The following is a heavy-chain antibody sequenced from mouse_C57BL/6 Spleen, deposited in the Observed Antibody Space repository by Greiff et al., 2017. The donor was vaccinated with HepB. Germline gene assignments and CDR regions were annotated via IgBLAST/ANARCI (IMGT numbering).Heavy chain of an antibody. CDR1: GFSLTSYG. J-gene: IGHJ1*03. CDR3: ARPYYSNSYFDV. D-gene: IGHD2-5*01. CDR2: IWSGGST. V-gene: IGHV2-2*01. Sequence: VKLQQSGPGLVQPSQSLSITCTVSGFSLTSYGVHWVRQSPGKGLEWLGVIWSGGSTDYNAAFISRLSISKDNSKSQVFFKMNSLQADDTAIYYCARPYYSNSYFDVWGTGTTVTVSS.